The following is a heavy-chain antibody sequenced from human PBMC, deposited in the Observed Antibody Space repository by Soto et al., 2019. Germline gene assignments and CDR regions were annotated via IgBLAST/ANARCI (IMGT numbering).Heavy chain of an antibody. D-gene: IGHD2-8*01. V-gene: IGHV1-18*01. CDR3: ATTGGDCTQGVCYDF. CDR1: GHTFINYG. CDR2: ISPYNGDT. J-gene: IGHJ1*01. Sequence: ASVKVSCKASGHTFINYGVSWMRQAPGQGLEWLGWISPYNGDTYYAQSLQGRGTVTKDTSTNTAYMELRSLRSDDTAVYYCATTGGDCTQGVCYDFRGQRTPVPVSS.